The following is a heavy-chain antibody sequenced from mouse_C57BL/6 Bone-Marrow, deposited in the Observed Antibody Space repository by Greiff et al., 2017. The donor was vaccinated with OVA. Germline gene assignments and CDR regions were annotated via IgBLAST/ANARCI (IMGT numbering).Heavy chain of an antibody. CDR3: ARDGKPPFAY. V-gene: IGHV1-69*01. CDR1: GYTFTSYW. Sequence: QVQLQQPGAELVMPGASVKLSCKASGYTFTSYWMHWVKQRPGQGLEWIGEIDPSDSYTNYNQKFKGKSTLTVDKSSSTAYIQLSSLTSEDSAVYYCARDGKPPFAYWGQGTLVTVSA. D-gene: IGHD2-1*01. CDR2: IDPSDSYT. J-gene: IGHJ3*01.